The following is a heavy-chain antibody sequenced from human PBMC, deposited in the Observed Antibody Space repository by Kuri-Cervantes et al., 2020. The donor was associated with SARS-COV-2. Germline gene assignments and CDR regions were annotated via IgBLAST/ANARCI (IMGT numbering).Heavy chain of an antibody. Sequence: SETLSLTCTVSGGSISSSSYYWGWIRQPPGKGLEWIGSIYYSGSTYYNPSLKSRVTISVDTSKNQFSLKLSSVTAADTAVYYCATNLHLIWFGELTDAFDIWGQGTMVTVSS. CDR2: IYYSGST. D-gene: IGHD3-10*01. V-gene: IGHV4-39*07. J-gene: IGHJ3*02. CDR3: ATNLHLIWFGELTDAFDI. CDR1: GGSISSSSYY.